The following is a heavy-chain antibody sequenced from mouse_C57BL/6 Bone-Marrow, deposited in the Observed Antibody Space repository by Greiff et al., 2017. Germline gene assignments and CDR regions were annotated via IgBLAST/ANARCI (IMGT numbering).Heavy chain of an antibody. Sequence: VQLVESGAELARPGASVKLSCKASGYNFTSYGISWVKQRTGQGLEWIGGVYPRSGNTYYDEKFQGKATLTADTTSSTAYIGLLSLTSEDSAVYFCARNWDYWGQGTTLTVSS. CDR3: ARNWDY. CDR1: GYNFTSYG. D-gene: IGHD4-1*01. J-gene: IGHJ2*01. CDR2: VYPRSGNT. V-gene: IGHV1-81*01.